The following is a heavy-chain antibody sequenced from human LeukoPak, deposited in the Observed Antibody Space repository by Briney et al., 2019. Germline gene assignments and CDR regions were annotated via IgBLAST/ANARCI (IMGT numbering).Heavy chain of an antibody. V-gene: IGHV3-23*01. CDR1: GFTFSSSA. CDR2: TSGSGSGGST. J-gene: IGHJ4*02. D-gene: IGHD3-3*01. Sequence: GGSLRLSCAASGFTFSSSAMSWVRQAPGKGLEWVSNTSGSGSGGSTYYADSVKGRFTISRDNSKNTLYLQMNSLRAEDTAVYYCAKSVRFLEWSRPDDYWGQGTLVTVSS. CDR3: AKSVRFLEWSRPDDY.